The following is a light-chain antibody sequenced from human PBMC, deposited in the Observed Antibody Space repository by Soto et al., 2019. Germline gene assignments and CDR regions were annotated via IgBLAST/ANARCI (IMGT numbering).Light chain of an antibody. V-gene: IGKV1-39*01. CDR3: QQSYSTPWT. CDR2: AAS. Sequence: DIQMTQSPSSLSASVGDRVSITCRASQSINSYLNWYQQRPGEAPHLLIYAASSLQSGVPSRFSGSGSGTDFTLTIDSLQPEDFASYYCQQSYSTPWTFGRGTK. CDR1: QSINSY. J-gene: IGKJ1*01.